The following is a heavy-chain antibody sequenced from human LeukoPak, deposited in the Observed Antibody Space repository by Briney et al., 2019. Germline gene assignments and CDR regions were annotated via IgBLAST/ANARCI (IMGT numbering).Heavy chain of an antibody. CDR2: IRNKASTYTT. CDR3: VRGGSDYSNYYFDY. J-gene: IGHJ4*02. Sequence: GGSLRLSCAASGFTFSDHYMDWVRQAPGKGLEWVGRIRNKASTYTTQYAASVKGRFTISRDDSKNSLYLQMNSLKTEDTAMYHCVRGGSDYSNYYFDYWGQGTLVTVSS. V-gene: IGHV3-72*01. D-gene: IGHD4-11*01. CDR1: GFTFSDHY.